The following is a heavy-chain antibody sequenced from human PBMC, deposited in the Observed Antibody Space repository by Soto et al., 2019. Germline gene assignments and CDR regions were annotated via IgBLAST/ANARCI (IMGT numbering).Heavy chain of an antibody. CDR2: IYWDDDK. CDR1: GLSLSTSGVG. V-gene: IGHV2-5*02. D-gene: IGHD3-22*01. Sequence: SGPTLVNPTQTLTLTCTFSGLSLSTSGVGVGWIRQPPGKALEWLALIYWDDDKRYSPSLKSRLTITKDTSKNQVVLTTTNMDPVDTATYYCAQIHYYDSSGCFDYWGQGTLVTVSS. J-gene: IGHJ4*02. CDR3: AQIHYYDSSGCFDY.